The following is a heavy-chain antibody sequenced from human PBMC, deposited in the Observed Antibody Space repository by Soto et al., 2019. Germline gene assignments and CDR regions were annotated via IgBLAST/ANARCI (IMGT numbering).Heavy chain of an antibody. V-gene: IGHV1-2*04. CDR3: ARDAAIGDYYHYGMDV. D-gene: IGHD6-25*01. CDR2: INPSSGGA. J-gene: IGHJ6*02. Sequence: GASVKVSCKASGYTFTGYYLHWVRQSPGQGLEWMGWINPSSGGANIAQKFQGWVTMARDTSIDTAYMELTRLRSDDTAVYYCARDAAIGDYYHYGMDVWGQGTPVTVSS. CDR1: GYTFTGYY.